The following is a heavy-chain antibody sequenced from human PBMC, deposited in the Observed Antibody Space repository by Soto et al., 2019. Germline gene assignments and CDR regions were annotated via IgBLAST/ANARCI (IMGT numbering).Heavy chain of an antibody. D-gene: IGHD3-3*01. V-gene: IGHV4-30-4*01. CDR1: GDSISSGYF. J-gene: IGHJ4*02. CDR3: ARGPSADKIDY. CDR2: TYNSGTT. Sequence: QVQLQESGPGLVEPSQTLSLTCTVSGDSISSGYFWSWIRQSPGKRLEWIGHTYNSGTTYNNPSLRSRGNISIDTSSKQSSLRLTSETAADTAVYYCARGPSADKIDYWGQGTLVTVSS.